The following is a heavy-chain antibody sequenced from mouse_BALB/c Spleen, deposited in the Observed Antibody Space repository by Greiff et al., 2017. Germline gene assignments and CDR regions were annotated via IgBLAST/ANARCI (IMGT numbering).Heavy chain of an antibody. D-gene: IGHD2-2*01. Sequence: QLQQSGAELAKPGASVKMSCKASGYTFTSYWMHWVKQRPGQGLEWIGYINPSTGYTEYNQKFKDKATLTADKSSSTAYMQLSSLTSEDSAVYYCARREGYDNAMDYWGQGTSVTVSS. V-gene: IGHV1-7*01. CDR2: INPSTGYT. CDR3: ARREGYDNAMDY. J-gene: IGHJ4*01. CDR1: GYTFTSYW.